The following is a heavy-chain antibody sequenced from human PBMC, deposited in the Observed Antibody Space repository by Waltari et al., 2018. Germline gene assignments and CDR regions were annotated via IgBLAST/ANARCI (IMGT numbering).Heavy chain of an antibody. Sequence: QVQLQESGPGLVKPSETLSLTCTVSGYSISSAYYWGWIRQPPGKGLEWIGSMNHFGNTYYNPSLKSRVTISVDTSKNQFSLKVTSVTAADTAVYYCARARHDSHHNWFDPWGQGTLVTVSS. J-gene: IGHJ5*02. CDR2: MNHFGNT. D-gene: IGHD2-21*02. V-gene: IGHV4-38-2*02. CDR1: GYSISSAYY. CDR3: ARARHDSHHNWFDP.